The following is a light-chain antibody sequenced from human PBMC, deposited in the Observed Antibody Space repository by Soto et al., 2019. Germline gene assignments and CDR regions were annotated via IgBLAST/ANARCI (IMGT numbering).Light chain of an antibody. CDR3: QSFDTNLNAVL. CDR1: GSNIGAGYE. Sequence: QSVLTQPPSVSGAPGQSVTISCIGSGSNIGAGYEVHWYQQLQGVAPKLLIFDTINRPSGVPGRFSGSKSGASASLAITGLLPEDEADFFCQSFDTNLNAVLFGGGTQLTVL. J-gene: IGLJ2*01. V-gene: IGLV1-40*01. CDR2: DTI.